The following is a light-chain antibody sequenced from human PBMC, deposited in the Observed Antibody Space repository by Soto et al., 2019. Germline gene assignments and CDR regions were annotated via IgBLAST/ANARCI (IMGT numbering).Light chain of an antibody. V-gene: IGLV2-23*02. CDR1: ISNVGSYKL. CDR2: EVN. Sequence: SVLTQPASVSGSPGQSITISCTGTISNVGSYKLVSWYQQHPGKAPKLIEVNKRPSGVSNRFSGSKSGNTASLTISGLKVEDEADYYCCSSGGSPTYVFGTGTKVTVL. CDR3: CSSGGSPTYV. J-gene: IGLJ1*01.